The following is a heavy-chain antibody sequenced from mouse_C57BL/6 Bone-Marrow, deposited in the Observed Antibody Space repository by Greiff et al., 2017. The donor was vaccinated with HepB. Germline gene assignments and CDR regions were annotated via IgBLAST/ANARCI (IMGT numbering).Heavy chain of an antibody. CDR2: IYPRSGNT. CDR1: GYTFTSYG. V-gene: IGHV1-81*01. CDR3: AMIYYGNSAWFAY. D-gene: IGHD2-1*01. Sequence: VQLQQSGAELARPGASVKLSCKASGYTFTSYGISWVKQRTGQGLEWIGEIYPRSGNTYYNEKFKGKATLTADKSSSTAYMKLRSLTSEDSAVYFCAMIYYGNSAWFAYWGQGTLVTVSA. J-gene: IGHJ3*01.